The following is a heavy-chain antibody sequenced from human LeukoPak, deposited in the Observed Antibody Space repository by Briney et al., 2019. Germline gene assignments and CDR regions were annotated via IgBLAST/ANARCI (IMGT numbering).Heavy chain of an antibody. J-gene: IGHJ5*02. CDR2: IYTSGST. CDR1: GGSISSYY. CDR3: ATQFNSVVVAATGGRFDG. V-gene: IGHV4-4*09. Sequence: SETLSLTCTFSGGSISSYYSSWIRHPPGKGLEWIGYIYTSGSTNYNPSLKSRVTISVDTSKNQFSLKLSPVTAAGTAVYYCATQFNSVVVAATGGRFDGWGKGTMVTVSS. D-gene: IGHD2-15*01.